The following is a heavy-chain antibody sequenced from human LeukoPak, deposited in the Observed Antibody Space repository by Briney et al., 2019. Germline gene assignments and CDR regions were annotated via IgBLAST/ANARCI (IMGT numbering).Heavy chain of an antibody. CDR3: ARLTRRGSGSRSYYSY. Sequence: SETLSLTCTVSDGSINSSAYFWGWIRQPPGKGLEWIASVFYNGTTYYDPSLKSRVTISVDTSKNQFSLNLTSVTAADTAMYYCARLTRRGSGSRSYYSYWGQGTLVTVSS. V-gene: IGHV4-39*01. CDR2: VFYNGTT. D-gene: IGHD3-10*01. CDR1: DGSINSSAYF. J-gene: IGHJ4*02.